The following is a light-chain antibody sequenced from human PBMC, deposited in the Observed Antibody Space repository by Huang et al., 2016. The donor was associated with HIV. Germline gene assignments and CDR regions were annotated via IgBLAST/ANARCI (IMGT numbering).Light chain of an antibody. J-gene: IGKJ4*01. CDR1: QSFLFSSKNRNY. Sequence: DIVMTQSPNSLAVSLGERATIHCKSSQSFLFSSKNRNYLAWYQQKPGQPPKLLIYWESPRESGVPDRFSGSGSATDFTLTIRSLQAEDVADYYCQQYYSLPPSFGGGTKVEI. CDR3: QQYYSLPPS. V-gene: IGKV4-1*01. CDR2: WES.